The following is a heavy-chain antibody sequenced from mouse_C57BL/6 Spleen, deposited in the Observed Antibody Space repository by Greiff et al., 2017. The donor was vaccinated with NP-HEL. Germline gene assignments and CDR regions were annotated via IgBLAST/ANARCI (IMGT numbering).Heavy chain of an antibody. CDR1: GYSFTGYF. V-gene: IGHV1-20*01. J-gene: IGHJ3*01. CDR2: INPYNGDT. Sequence: DVKLQESGPELVKPGDSVKISCKASGYSFTGYFMNWVMQSHGKSLQWIGRINPYNGDTFYNQKFKGKATLTVDKSSSTAHMELRSLTSEDSAVYYCARHPGFAYWGQGTLVTVSA. CDR3: ARHPGFAY.